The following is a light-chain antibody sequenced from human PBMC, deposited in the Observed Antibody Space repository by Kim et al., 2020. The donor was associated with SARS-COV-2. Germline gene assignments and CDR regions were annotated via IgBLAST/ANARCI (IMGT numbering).Light chain of an antibody. J-gene: IGKJ2*01. CDR3: QHYGSSYPPYT. Sequence: LVLTQSPDTLSLSPGERATLSCRASQSFSNDYLGWYQQKPGQAPRLLIFGASRRATGIPDRFSGSGSESGTDFTLTISRLEPEDFAVYYCQHYGSSYPPYTFGQGTKLEIK. CDR1: QSFSNDY. CDR2: GAS. V-gene: IGKV3-20*01.